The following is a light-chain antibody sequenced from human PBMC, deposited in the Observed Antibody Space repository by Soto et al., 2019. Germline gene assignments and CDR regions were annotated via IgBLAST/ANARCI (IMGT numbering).Light chain of an antibody. CDR3: QQYDTSPIT. Sequence: GERAAINCKSSQSVLYTSNNKNYLAWYRQRPGQPPKLLLYWASTRASGVPDRFSGSGSGTDFTLTISSLQAEDVAVYYCQQYDTSPITFGQGTRLEIK. CDR2: WAS. CDR1: QSVLYTSNNKNY. V-gene: IGKV4-1*01. J-gene: IGKJ5*01.